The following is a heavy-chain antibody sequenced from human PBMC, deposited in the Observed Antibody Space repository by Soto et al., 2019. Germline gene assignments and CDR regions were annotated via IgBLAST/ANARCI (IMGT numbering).Heavy chain of an antibody. CDR2: IIPIFGTA. Sequence: ASVKVSCKASGGTFSSYAISWVRQAPGQGLEWMGGIIPIFGTANYAQKFQGRVTITADESTSTAYMELSSLRSEDTAVYYCASTVRNKQLVLWFDPWGQGTLVTVSS. V-gene: IGHV1-69*13. J-gene: IGHJ5*02. D-gene: IGHD6-6*01. CDR3: ASTVRNKQLVLWFDP. CDR1: GGTFSSYA.